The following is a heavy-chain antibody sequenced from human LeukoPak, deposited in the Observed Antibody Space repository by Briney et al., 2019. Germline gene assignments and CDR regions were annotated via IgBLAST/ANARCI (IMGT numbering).Heavy chain of an antibody. Sequence: PGGSLRLSCAASGFTFSIYSMNWVRQAPGKGLEWVSSISSSSSYIYYADSVKGRFTISRDNAKNSLYLQMNSLRAEDTAVYHCARGVGSSGRHDYWGQGTLVTVSS. V-gene: IGHV3-21*01. CDR2: ISSSSSYI. CDR3: ARGVGSSGRHDY. CDR1: GFTFSIYS. J-gene: IGHJ4*02. D-gene: IGHD3-22*01.